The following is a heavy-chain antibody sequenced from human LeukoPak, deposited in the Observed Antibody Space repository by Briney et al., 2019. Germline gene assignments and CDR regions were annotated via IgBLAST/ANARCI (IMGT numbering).Heavy chain of an antibody. V-gene: IGHV3-23*01. CDR1: GFPFSTYA. CDR2: INGRADSQ. J-gene: IGHJ4*02. Sequence: LSGGSLRLSCAASGFPFSTYAMSWVRQAPGKGLEWISTINGRADSQYYADSVKGRFTMSRDNSRNTVFLQMNGLRAEDTAVYYCASSQLSRDGYNPIDYWGQGTLVTVSS. CDR3: ASSQLSRDGYNPIDY. D-gene: IGHD5-24*01.